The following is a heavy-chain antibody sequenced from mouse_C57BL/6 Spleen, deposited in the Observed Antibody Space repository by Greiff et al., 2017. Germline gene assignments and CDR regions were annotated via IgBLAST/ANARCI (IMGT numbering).Heavy chain of an antibody. D-gene: IGHD1-1*01. CDR3: ARDGNYFDY. Sequence: VQLQESGPELVKPGASVKISCKASGYAFSSSWMNWVKQRPGKGLEWIGRIYPGDGDTNYNGKFKGKATLTADKSSSTAYMQLSSLTSEDSAVYFCARDGNYFDYWGQGTTLTVSS. CDR1: GYAFSSSW. J-gene: IGHJ2*01. V-gene: IGHV1-82*01. CDR2: IYPGDGDT.